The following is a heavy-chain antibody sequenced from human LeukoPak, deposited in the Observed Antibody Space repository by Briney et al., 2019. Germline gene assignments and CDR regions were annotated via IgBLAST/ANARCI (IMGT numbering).Heavy chain of an antibody. CDR1: GGSFSGYY. CDR3: ATRPYCSSTSCYSGY. J-gene: IGHJ4*02. CDR2: INHSGST. D-gene: IGHD2-2*01. Sequence: PSETLSLTCAVYGGSFSGYYWSWIRQPPGKGLDWIGEINHSGSTNYNPSLKSRVTISVDTSKNQFSLKLSSVTAADTAVYYCATRPYCSSTSCYSGYWGQGTLVTVSS. V-gene: IGHV4-34*01.